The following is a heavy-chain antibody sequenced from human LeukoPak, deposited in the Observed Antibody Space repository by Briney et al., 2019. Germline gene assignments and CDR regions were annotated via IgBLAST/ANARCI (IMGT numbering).Heavy chain of an antibody. J-gene: IGHJ6*02. Sequence: PGRSLRLPCAASGFTFSNYAMHWVRQAPGKGLEWVAVISYDGTNKYSADSVKGRFTISRDNSKNTLYLQMNSLRAEDTAVYYCARAGFGLTGGPNYYYGIYVWGQGTTVTVSS. V-gene: IGHV3-30-3*01. CDR1: GFTFSNYA. CDR3: ARAGFGLTGGPNYYYGIYV. CDR2: ISYDGTNK. D-gene: IGHD7-27*01.